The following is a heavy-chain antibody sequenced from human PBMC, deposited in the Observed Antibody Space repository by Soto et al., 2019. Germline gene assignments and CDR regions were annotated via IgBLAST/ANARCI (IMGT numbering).Heavy chain of an antibody. V-gene: IGHV3-11*01. J-gene: IGHJ4*02. Sequence: PGGSLRLSCAVSGLTFNEYYMSWIRHAPGKGLEWIAYISTGAINIYYADSVRGRFAVSRENGRNSLHLQMDNLRAEDTAVYYSAGMTTVTLDFDHWGQGTAVTVSS. CDR2: ISTGAINI. CDR1: GLTFNEYY. D-gene: IGHD4-17*01. CDR3: AGMTTVTLDFDH.